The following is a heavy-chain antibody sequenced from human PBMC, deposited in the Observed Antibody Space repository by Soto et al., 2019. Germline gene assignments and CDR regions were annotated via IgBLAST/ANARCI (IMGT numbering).Heavy chain of an antibody. D-gene: IGHD1-26*01. CDR1: GYSFTSYW. Sequence: GESLKISCKGSGYSFTSYWISWVRQMPVKGLEWMGRIDPSDSYTNYSPSFQGHVTISADKSISTAYLQWSSLKASDTAMYYCARHYAHSGSYARCGMDVWGQGTTVTVSS. CDR3: ARHYAHSGSYARCGMDV. CDR2: IDPSDSYT. J-gene: IGHJ6*02. V-gene: IGHV5-10-1*01.